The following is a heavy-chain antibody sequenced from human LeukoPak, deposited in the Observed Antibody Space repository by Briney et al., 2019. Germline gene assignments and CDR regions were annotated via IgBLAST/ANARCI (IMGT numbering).Heavy chain of an antibody. CDR3: ATQGLDYYGSGSYSSA. J-gene: IGHJ4*02. CDR1: GSSFTSYW. Sequence: GASLKISCKGSGSSFTSYWIGWVRQMPGKGLEWMGIIYPGDSDTRYSPSFQGQVTISADKSISTAYLQWSSLKASDTAMYYCATQGLDYYGSGSYSSAWGQGTLVTVSS. CDR2: IYPGDSDT. D-gene: IGHD3-10*01. V-gene: IGHV5-51*01.